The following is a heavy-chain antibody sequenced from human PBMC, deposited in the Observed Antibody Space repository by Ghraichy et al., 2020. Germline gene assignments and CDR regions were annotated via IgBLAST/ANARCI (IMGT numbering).Heavy chain of an antibody. J-gene: IGHJ6*03. Sequence: GALRLSCAASGFTFSSYSMNWVRQAPGKGLEWVSSISSSSSYIYYADSVKGRFTISRDNAKNSLYLQMNSLRAEDTAVYYCASITYYYDSSGYSTESYYYYYMDVWGKGTTVTVSS. D-gene: IGHD3-22*01. CDR2: ISSSSSYI. CDR1: GFTFSSYS. V-gene: IGHV3-21*01. CDR3: ASITYYYDSSGYSTESYYYYYMDV.